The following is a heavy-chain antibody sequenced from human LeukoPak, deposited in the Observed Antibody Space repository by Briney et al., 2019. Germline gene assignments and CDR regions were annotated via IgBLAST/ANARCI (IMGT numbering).Heavy chain of an antibody. CDR2: IHHSGSI. D-gene: IGHD4-17*01. Sequence: PSGTLSLTCAVSGVSISSNLWWTWVRQPPGKGLEWIAEIHHSGSINYNPSLKSRVTISVDTSKNQFSLKLSSVTAADTAVYYCARVDVGDYKSPSYWGQGTLVTVSS. CDR3: ARVDVGDYKSPSY. V-gene: IGHV4-4*02. CDR1: GVSISSNLW. J-gene: IGHJ4*02.